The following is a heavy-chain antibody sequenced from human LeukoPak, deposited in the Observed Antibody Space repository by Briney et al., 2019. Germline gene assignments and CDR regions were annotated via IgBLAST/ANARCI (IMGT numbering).Heavy chain of an antibody. CDR1: GYTFTGYY. Sequence: GASVKVSCKASGYTFTGYYMHWVRQAPGQGLEWMGWINPNSGGTNYAQKFQGRVTMTRDTSISTAYMELSRLRSDDTAVYYCARIPRSWQQLVDWFDPWGQGTLVTVSS. D-gene: IGHD6-13*01. J-gene: IGHJ5*02. CDR2: INPNSGGT. CDR3: ARIPRSWQQLVDWFDP. V-gene: IGHV1-2*02.